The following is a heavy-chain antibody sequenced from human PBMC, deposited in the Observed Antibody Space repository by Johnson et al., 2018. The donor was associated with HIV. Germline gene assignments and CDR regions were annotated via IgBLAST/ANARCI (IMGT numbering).Heavy chain of an antibody. CDR2: IYSGGST. CDR3: ARAPPGGAFDI. CDR1: GFTVSSTY. J-gene: IGHJ3*02. D-gene: IGHD6-25*01. Sequence: VQLVESGGGLVQPGGSLRLSCAASGFTVSSTYMSWVPQAPGKGLEWVSVIYSGGSTYYADSVKGRFTISRDNSKNTLYLQMNSLRVEDTAVYYCARAPPGGAFDIWGQGTMVTVSS. V-gene: IGHV3-66*01.